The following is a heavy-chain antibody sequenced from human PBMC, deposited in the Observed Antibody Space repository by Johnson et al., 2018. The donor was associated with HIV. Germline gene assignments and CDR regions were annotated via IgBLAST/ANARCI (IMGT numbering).Heavy chain of an antibody. CDR1: GFTFSDYY. CDR2: IKSKTDGGTT. J-gene: IGHJ3*02. Sequence: MLLVESGGGLVKPGGSLRLSCAASGFTFSDYYMSWIRQAPGKGLEWVGRIKSKTDGGTTDYAAPVKGRFTISRDDSNNTLYLQMNSLKTEDTAVYYCTTGLSSGKGAFDIWGQGTMLTVSS. V-gene: IGHV3-15*01. CDR3: TTGLSSGKGAFDI. D-gene: IGHD5-12*01.